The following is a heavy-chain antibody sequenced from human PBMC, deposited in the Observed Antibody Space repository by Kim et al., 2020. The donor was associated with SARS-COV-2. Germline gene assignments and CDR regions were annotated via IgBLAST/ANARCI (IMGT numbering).Heavy chain of an antibody. CDR2: ISGNSGSI. CDR1: GFTFHDYG. V-gene: IGHV3-9*01. D-gene: IGHD3-10*01. J-gene: IGHJ4*01. CDR3: AKQITSRGTSGDSYFEY. Sequence: GGSLRLSCAASGFTFHDYGMHWVRQAPGKGLEWVSGISGNSGSIYYADSVKGRFTISRDNANNSLYLQMNSLRAEDTAVYYCAKQITSRGTSGDSYFEY.